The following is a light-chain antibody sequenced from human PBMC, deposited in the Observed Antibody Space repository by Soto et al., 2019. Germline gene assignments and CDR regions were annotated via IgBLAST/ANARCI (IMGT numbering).Light chain of an antibody. CDR3: QQSYNRPPLT. Sequence: DILMTQSPATLSVYVGDRVTVSCRVSQSISSDLDWYQQKPGQAPTLLIYDASSMQTGVPARFSGSGSGTDFTLSISSLEPEDFATYYCQQSYNRPPLTFGQGTKVDIK. CDR1: QSISSD. J-gene: IGKJ1*01. V-gene: IGKV1-39*01. CDR2: DAS.